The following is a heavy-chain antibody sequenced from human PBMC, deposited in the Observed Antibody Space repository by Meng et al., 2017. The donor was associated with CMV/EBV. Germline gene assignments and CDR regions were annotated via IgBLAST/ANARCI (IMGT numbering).Heavy chain of an antibody. CDR2: IYYSGST. CDR3: RVYSSGWYYFDY. CDR1: GGSISSSSYY. V-gene: IGHV4-39*07. Sequence: GSLRLSCTVSGGSISSSSYYWGWIRQPPGKGLEWIGSIYYSGSTYYNPSLKSRVTISVDTSKNQFSLKLSSVTAADTAVYYCRVYSSGWYYFDYWGQGTLVTSPQ. D-gene: IGHD6-19*01. J-gene: IGHJ4*02.